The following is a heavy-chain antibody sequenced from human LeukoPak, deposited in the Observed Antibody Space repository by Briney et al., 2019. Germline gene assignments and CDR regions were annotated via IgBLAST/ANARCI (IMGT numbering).Heavy chain of an antibody. Sequence: SVKVSSKASGGTFSSYAISWVRQAPGQGLEWMGGIIPIFGTANYAQKFQGRVTITPDESTSTAYMELSSLRSEDTAVYYCARVHGGLWRDDTRFDYWGQGTLVTVSS. D-gene: IGHD4/OR15-4a*01. CDR1: GGTFSSYA. J-gene: IGHJ4*02. CDR3: ARVHGGLWRDDTRFDY. CDR2: IIPIFGTA. V-gene: IGHV1-69*13.